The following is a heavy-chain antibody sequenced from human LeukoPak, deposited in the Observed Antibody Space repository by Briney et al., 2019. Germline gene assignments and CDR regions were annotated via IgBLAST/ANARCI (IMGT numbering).Heavy chain of an antibody. D-gene: IGHD6-19*01. V-gene: IGHV1-8*01. J-gene: IGHJ4*02. Sequence: ASVKVSCKASGYTFTSYDINWVRQATGQGLEWMGWMNPNSGNTGYAQKFQGRVTMTRDTSISTAYMELSRLRSDDTAVYYCASGYSSGWYFPRPLDYWGQGTLVTVSS. CDR3: ASGYSSGWYFPRPLDY. CDR1: GYTFTSYD. CDR2: MNPNSGNT.